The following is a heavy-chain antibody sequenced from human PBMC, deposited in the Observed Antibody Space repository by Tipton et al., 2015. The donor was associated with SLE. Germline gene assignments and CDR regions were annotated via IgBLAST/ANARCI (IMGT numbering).Heavy chain of an antibody. Sequence: SLRLSCEASGFSFRDYALDWVRQSPDKGLEWVSYVSTDGVNQYYADSVKGRFTISRDTSKNTIYLQMNRLRPEDTAVYYCTRGYYDVLTGLRYYAFDIWGQGTTVTVSS. CDR3: TRGYYDVLTGLRYYAFDI. J-gene: IGHJ3*02. CDR1: GFSFRDYA. V-gene: IGHV3-30*14. CDR2: VSTDGVNQ. D-gene: IGHD3-9*01.